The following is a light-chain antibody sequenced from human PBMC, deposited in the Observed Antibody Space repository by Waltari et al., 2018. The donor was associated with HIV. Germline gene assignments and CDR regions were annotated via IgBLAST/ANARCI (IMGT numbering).Light chain of an antibody. CDR3: QQAHSTPFT. Sequence: DILMTQSPSSVSASVGDRVTITCRSSHNIRSWLGWYQQKPGGAPKLLIYAAFNSQSGVPSRFAGSGSGTEFTLTINSLQPEDSATYHCQQAHSTPFTFGPGTKV. CDR1: HNIRSW. CDR2: AAF. V-gene: IGKV1-12*01. J-gene: IGKJ3*01.